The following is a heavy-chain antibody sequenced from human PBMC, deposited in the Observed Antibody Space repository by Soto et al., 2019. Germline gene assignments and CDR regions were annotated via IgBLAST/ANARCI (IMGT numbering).Heavy chain of an antibody. CDR3: AKDRWVRVVAGTVDS. CDR1: GFSFDVYA. D-gene: IGHD6-19*01. CDR2: ITYDSGRI. J-gene: IGHJ5*01. Sequence: EVQLVESGGRLVQPGRSLRLSCAASGFSFDVYAMHWVRQVPGKGLEWVSGITYDSGRIDYADSVKGRFTISRDNAKNSLYLQMNSLRVEDTALYYCAKDRWVRVVAGTVDSWGQGTLVTVSS. V-gene: IGHV3-9*01.